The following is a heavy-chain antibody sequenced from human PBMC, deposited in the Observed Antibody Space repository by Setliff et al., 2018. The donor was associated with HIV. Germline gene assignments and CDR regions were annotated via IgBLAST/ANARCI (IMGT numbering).Heavy chain of an antibody. D-gene: IGHD3-9*01. CDR3: AKNDILTGYYKGVDY. Sequence: LRLSCAASGFAFSSSEMNWVRQAPGKGLEWVSYISSSGSSIYYGDSGKGRFTISSDNAKNSLYLQMNSLRAEDTAVYYCAKNDILTGYYKGVDYWGQGTLVTVS. CDR1: GFAFSSSE. CDR2: ISSSGSSI. J-gene: IGHJ4*02. V-gene: IGHV3-48*03.